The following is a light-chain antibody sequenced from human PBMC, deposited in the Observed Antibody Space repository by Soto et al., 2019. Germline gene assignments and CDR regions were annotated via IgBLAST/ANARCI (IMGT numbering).Light chain of an antibody. V-gene: IGKV1-39*01. J-gene: IGKJ1*01. CDR1: KSISSY. CDR2: AAS. Sequence: DIQMTQSPSSLSASVGDRVTITCRASKSISSYLNWYQQKPGKAPKLLIYAASSLQSGVPSRFSGSGSGTDFTLTISSLQPEDFETYYCQQSYSTPRTFGQGTKVELK. CDR3: QQSYSTPRT.